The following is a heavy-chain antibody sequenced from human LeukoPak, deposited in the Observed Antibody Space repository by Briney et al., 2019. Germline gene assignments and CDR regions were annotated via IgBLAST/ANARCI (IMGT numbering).Heavy chain of an antibody. Sequence: PSETLSLTCTVSGASITSDTYYWGRIRQSPGKGLEWIGNIYYSGTPFYNPSLKSRVTLSVDPSKNQFFLRLTSVTVADTAVYFCATRHSGSGYYPYYFDHWGQGTLVTVSS. D-gene: IGHD3-3*01. V-gene: IGHV4-39*01. CDR1: GASITSDTYY. J-gene: IGHJ4*02. CDR3: ATRHSGSGYYPYYFDH. CDR2: IYYSGTP.